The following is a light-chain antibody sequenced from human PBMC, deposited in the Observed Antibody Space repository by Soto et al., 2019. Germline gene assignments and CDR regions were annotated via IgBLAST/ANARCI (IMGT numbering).Light chain of an antibody. CDR2: AAS. J-gene: IGKJ1*01. CDR3: QQSYNSPQT. CDR1: QSISSY. Sequence: DIQMTQSTYSLSASVGDRVTITCRASQSISSYLNWYQQKPGKAPKLLIYAASSLQSGVPSRFSGSGSGTDFTLTISSLQPEDFATYSCQQSYNSPQTFGQGTKVDIK. V-gene: IGKV1-39*01.